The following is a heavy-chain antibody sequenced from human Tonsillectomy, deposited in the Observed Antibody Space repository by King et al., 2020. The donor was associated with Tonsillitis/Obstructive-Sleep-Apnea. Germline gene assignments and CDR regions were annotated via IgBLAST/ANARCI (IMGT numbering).Heavy chain of an antibody. V-gene: IGHV5-10-1*01. Sequence: QLVQSGAEVKKPGESLRISCKGSGYSFTSYWIDWVRQMPGKGLEWMGTIDPSDSYTNYSPSFQGHVTISADKSISTAYLQWSSLKALDTAMYFCARRYFDGHYYYYMDVWGKGTTVTVSS. J-gene: IGHJ6*03. D-gene: IGHD3-9*01. CDR1: GYSFTSYW. CDR2: IDPSDSYT. CDR3: ARRYFDGHYYYYMDV.